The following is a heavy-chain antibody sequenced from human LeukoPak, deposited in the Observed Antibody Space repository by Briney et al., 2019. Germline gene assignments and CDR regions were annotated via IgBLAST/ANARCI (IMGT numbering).Heavy chain of an antibody. J-gene: IGHJ5*02. Sequence: GGSLRLSCAASGFTFTTYEMNWVRQAPGKGLECVSYISSSGSTIYYADSVKGRYTISRDNAKNSLYLQMNSLRVEDTAVYYCARGGNWFDPWGQGTLVTVSS. CDR2: ISSSGSTI. D-gene: IGHD3-16*01. V-gene: IGHV3-48*03. CDR3: ARGGNWFDP. CDR1: GFTFTTYE.